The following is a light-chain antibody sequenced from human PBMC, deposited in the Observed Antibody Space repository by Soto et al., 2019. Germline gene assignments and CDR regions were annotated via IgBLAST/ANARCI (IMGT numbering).Light chain of an antibody. Sequence: QSALTQPASVSGSPGQSIAISCTGSSSDVGGYNYVSWYQQHPGKAPKLIIYDVTNRPSGVSNRFSGSKSGNTASLTISGLLAEDEADNYCTSYKISNTRLYVFGSGTKVTVL. V-gene: IGLV2-14*03. CDR1: SSDVGGYNY. CDR3: TSYKISNTRLYV. J-gene: IGLJ1*01. CDR2: DVT.